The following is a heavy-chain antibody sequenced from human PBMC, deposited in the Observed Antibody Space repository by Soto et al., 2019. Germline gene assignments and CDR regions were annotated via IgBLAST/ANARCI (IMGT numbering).Heavy chain of an antibody. V-gene: IGHV4-39*01. CDR2: IYYSGST. Sequence: QLQLQESGPGLVKPSETLSLTCTVSGGSISSSSYYWGWIRQPPGKGLEWIGSIYYSGSTYYNPSLQCRVTISVDTANNQFSLQLSTDTAAHAAVYSCARLTGYSSRWYVSPWYYWGQGTLVTVA. CDR3: ARLTGYSSRWYVSPWYY. J-gene: IGHJ4*02. D-gene: IGHD6-13*01. CDR1: GGSISSSSYY.